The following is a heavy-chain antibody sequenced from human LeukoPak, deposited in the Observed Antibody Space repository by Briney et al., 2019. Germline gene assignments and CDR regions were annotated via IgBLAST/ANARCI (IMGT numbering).Heavy chain of an antibody. D-gene: IGHD6-6*01. CDR1: GDSVSSNSAA. V-gene: IGHV6-1*01. CDR3: AREGPSIAARPDGATPVAPLDY. CDR2: TYYRSKWYN. J-gene: IGHJ4*02. Sequence: SQTLSLTCAISGDSVSSNSAAWNWIRQSPSRGLEWLGRTYYRSKWYNDYAVSVKSRITIDPDTSKNQFSLQLNSVTPEDTAVYYCAREGPSIAARPDGATPVAPLDYWGQGTLVTVSS.